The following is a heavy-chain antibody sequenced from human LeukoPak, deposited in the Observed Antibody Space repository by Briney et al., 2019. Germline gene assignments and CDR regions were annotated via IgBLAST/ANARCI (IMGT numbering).Heavy chain of an antibody. Sequence: SETLSLTCTVSGGSISSGSDYWSWIRQPAGKGLEWIGRIYTSGSTNYNPSLKSRVTISVDTSKNQFSLKLSSVTAADTAVYYCARSYYDILTGYYRGAFDIWGQGTMVTVSS. CDR2: IYTSGST. J-gene: IGHJ3*02. CDR3: ARSYYDILTGYYRGAFDI. CDR1: GGSISSGSDY. D-gene: IGHD3-9*01. V-gene: IGHV4-61*02.